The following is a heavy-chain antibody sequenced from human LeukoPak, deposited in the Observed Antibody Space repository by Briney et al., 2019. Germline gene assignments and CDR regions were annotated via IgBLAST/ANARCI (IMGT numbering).Heavy chain of an antibody. Sequence: LSLTCTVSGGSISSSSYYWGWIRQPPGKGLESLSYISPSGTDISYADSVKGRFTISRDNAKNSLYLQMNSLRAEDTAVYYCARGGFDWLLFNYYYYMDVWGKGTTVTISS. CDR1: GGSISSSSYY. CDR2: ISPSGTDI. CDR3: ARGGFDWLLFNYYYYMDV. V-gene: IGHV3-11*04. J-gene: IGHJ6*03. D-gene: IGHD3-9*01.